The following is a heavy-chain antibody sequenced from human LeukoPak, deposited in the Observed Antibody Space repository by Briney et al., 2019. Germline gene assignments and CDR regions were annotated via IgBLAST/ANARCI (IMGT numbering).Heavy chain of an antibody. CDR1: GDSISSYY. J-gene: IGHJ4*02. D-gene: IGHD4-17*01. Sequence: SETLSLTCTVSGDSISSYYWSWIRQPPGKGLEWIGSIYHSGSTYYNPSLKSRVTISVDTSKNQFSLKLSSVTAADTAVYYCARDPLRWSYGDYENFDYWGQGTLVTVSS. V-gene: IGHV4-38-2*02. CDR3: ARDPLRWSYGDYENFDY. CDR2: IYHSGST.